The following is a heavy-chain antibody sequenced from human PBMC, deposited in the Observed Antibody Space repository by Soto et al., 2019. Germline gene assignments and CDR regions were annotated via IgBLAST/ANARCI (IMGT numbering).Heavy chain of an antibody. V-gene: IGHV3-21*01. D-gene: IGHD2-2*01. CDR2: ISSSSSYI. CDR3: ARDEGGSSTSCPCDFDY. CDR1: GFTFSSYS. Sequence: EVQLVESGGGLVKPGGSLRLSCAASGFTFSSYSMNWVRQAPGKGLEWVSSISSSSSYIYYADSVKGRFTISRDNAQNSLYLQMNSLRAEDTAVYYCARDEGGSSTSCPCDFDYWGQGTLVTVSS. J-gene: IGHJ4*02.